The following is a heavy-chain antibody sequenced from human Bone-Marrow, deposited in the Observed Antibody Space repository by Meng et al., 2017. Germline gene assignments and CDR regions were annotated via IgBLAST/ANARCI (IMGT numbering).Heavy chain of an antibody. D-gene: IGHD2-15*01. CDR3: ASGYCSGGSCQVGWFDP. J-gene: IGHJ5*02. CDR1: GGSFSGYY. Sequence: QVERPQWGSGLLASSETLSLICAFYGGSFSGYYGSWIRQPRGKGLEWSGEINHSGSTNYNPSLKSRVTISVDTSKNQFSLKLSSVTAADTAVYYCASGYCSGGSCQVGWFDPWGQGTLVTVSS. V-gene: IGHV4-34*01. CDR2: INHSGST.